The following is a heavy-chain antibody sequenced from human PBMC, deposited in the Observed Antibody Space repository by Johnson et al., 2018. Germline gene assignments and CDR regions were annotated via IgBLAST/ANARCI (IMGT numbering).Heavy chain of an antibody. V-gene: IGHV3-23*04. CDR2: ISGSGGST. CDR3: AREGTGTHYAFDI. CDR1: GFTFSSYA. Sequence: VQLVQSGGGLVQPGRSLRLSCAASGFTFSSYAMSWVRQAPGKGLEWVSAISGSGGSTYYADSVKGRFTISRDTAKNSLYLQMNSLRAEDTAVYYCAREGTGTHYAFDIWGQGTMVTVSS. D-gene: IGHD3/OR15-3a*01. J-gene: IGHJ3*02.